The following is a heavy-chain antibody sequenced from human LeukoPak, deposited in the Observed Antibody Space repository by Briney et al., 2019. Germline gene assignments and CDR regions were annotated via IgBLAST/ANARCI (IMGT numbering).Heavy chain of an antibody. CDR3: ARRYYGSGPWGMDV. D-gene: IGHD3-10*01. V-gene: IGHV1-69*13. J-gene: IGHJ6*02. CDR2: IIPIFGTA. Sequence: GASVKVSCKASGGTFSSYAISWVRQAPGQGLEWMGGIIPIFGTANYAQKFQGRVTITADESTGTAYMELSSLRSEDTAVYYCARRYYGSGPWGMDVWGQGTTVTVSS. CDR1: GGTFSSYA.